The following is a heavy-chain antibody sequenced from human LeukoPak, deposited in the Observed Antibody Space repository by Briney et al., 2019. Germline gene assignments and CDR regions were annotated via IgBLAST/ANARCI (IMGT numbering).Heavy chain of an antibody. CDR1: GFTFSTYA. Sequence: PGETLRLSCSASGFTFSTYAMHWVRQAPGKGLEFVSAINGNGVGTLYADSVKGRFTVSRDNSKSTQYLQMSSLRAEDTALYYCVKDTYRSSWSAFDVWGRGTMVTVPS. CDR3: VKDTYRSSWSAFDV. J-gene: IGHJ3*01. D-gene: IGHD6-13*01. V-gene: IGHV3-64D*06. CDR2: INGNGVGT.